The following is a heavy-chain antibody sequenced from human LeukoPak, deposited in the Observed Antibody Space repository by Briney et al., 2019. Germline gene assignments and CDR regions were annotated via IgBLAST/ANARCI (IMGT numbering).Heavy chain of an antibody. J-gene: IGHJ6*03. CDR3: ARAVGSGSFQTYYYYMDV. Sequence: GSLRLSCAASGFTFSSYSMNWVRQPPGKGLEWIGSIYYSGSTYYNPSLKSRVTISVDTSKNQFSLKLSSVTAADTAVYYCARAVGSGSFQTYYYYMDVWGKGTTVTISS. V-gene: IGHV4-39*07. D-gene: IGHD3-10*01. CDR2: IYYSGST. CDR1: GFTFSSYS.